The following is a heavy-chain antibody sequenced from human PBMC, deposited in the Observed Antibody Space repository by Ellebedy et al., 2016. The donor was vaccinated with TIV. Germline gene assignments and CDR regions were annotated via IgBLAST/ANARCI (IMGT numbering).Heavy chain of an antibody. CDR3: ARVKWELPFDY. V-gene: IGHV1-69*04. Sequence: AASVKVSCKASGGTFSSYAISWVRQAPGQGLEWMGRIIPILGIANYAQKFQGRVTITADKSTSTAYMELSSLRSEDTAVYYCARVKWELPFDYWGQGTLVTVSS. CDR2: IIPILGIA. CDR1: GGTFSSYA. J-gene: IGHJ4*02. D-gene: IGHD1-26*01.